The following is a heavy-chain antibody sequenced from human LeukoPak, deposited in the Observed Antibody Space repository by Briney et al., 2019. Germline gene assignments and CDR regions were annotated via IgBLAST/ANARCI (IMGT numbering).Heavy chain of an antibody. CDR2: NDYSGST. V-gene: IGHV4-59*11. Sequence: SETLSLTCIVSGGPISTHYWSWSRQPPGKGLEWIGYNDYSGSTNYNPSLKSRVTISVDTSKNQISLKLNSVTAADTAVYYCARGATFRGPYYTYVWGKGTTVTVSS. D-gene: IGHD3-10*01. CDR1: GGPISTHY. CDR3: ARGATFRGPYYTYV. J-gene: IGHJ6*03.